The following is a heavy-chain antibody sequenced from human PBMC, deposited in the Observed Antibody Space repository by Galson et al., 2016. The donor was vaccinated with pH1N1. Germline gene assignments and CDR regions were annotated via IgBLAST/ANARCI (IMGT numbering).Heavy chain of an antibody. J-gene: IGHJ3*02. V-gene: IGHV3-23*01. CDR3: ARPFYGGQYWGAAFNI. D-gene: IGHD4-23*01. CDR1: GFSFSNYA. CDR2: FSGSGSST. Sequence: SLRLSCAASGFSFSNYAMHWVRQAPGKGLEWISAFSGSGSSTYYGDSVKGRLTISRDNSKSTLYLQMNSLRDEDTAVYYCARPFYGGQYWGAAFNIWGQGTMVTVSS.